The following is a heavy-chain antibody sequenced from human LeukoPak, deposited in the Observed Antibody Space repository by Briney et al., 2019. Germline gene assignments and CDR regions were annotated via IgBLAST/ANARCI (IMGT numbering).Heavy chain of an antibody. CDR2: ISSSSGYI. CDR1: GFTFSSYA. CDR3: ARDPAAYGSGSYYKDNWFDP. V-gene: IGHV3-21*01. J-gene: IGHJ5*02. D-gene: IGHD3-10*01. Sequence: GGSLRLSCAASGFTFSSYAMNWVRQAPGKGLEWVSSISSSSGYIFYADSVKGRFTISRDNSKNTLYLQMNSLRAEDTAVYYCARDPAAYGSGSYYKDNWFDPWGQGTLVTVSS.